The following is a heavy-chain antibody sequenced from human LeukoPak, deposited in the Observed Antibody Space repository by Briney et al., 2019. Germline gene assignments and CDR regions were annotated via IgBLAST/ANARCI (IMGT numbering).Heavy chain of an antibody. Sequence: PGGSLRLSCAASGSTFSSYAMHWVRQAPGKGLEWVAVISYDGSNKYYADSVKGRFTISRDNSKNTLYLQMNSLRAEDTAVYYCAREPGYSSSWYFGDAFDIWGQGTMVTVSS. V-gene: IGHV3-30-3*01. J-gene: IGHJ3*02. CDR1: GSTFSSYA. D-gene: IGHD6-13*01. CDR2: ISYDGSNK. CDR3: AREPGYSSSWYFGDAFDI.